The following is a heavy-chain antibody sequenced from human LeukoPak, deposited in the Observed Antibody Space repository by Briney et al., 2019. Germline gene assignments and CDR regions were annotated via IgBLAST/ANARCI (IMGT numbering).Heavy chain of an antibody. CDR2: TNHSGSA. Sequence: SETLSLTCTVYNFYGGSFSAYYWNWFRQPPGQGLEWIGETNHSGSANYNPFLKSRVTISVDTSKNQFSLNLTSVTAADTAVYHCARRWAGVILGARTPIDYWGQGALVTVSS. D-gene: IGHD1-26*01. CDR1: GGSFSAYY. V-gene: IGHV4-34*01. J-gene: IGHJ4*02. CDR3: ARRWAGVILGARTPIDY.